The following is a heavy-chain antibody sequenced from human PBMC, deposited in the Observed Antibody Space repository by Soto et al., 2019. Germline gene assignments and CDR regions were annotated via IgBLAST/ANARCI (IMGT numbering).Heavy chain of an antibody. CDR2: IIPIFGTA. CDR1: GGTFSSYA. V-gene: IGHV1-69*13. D-gene: IGHD2-2*01. J-gene: IGHJ4*02. CDR3: VLGYCSSTSCLYFDY. Sequence: ASVKVSCKASGGTFSSYAISWVRQAPGQGLEWMGGIIPIFGTANYAQKFQGRVTITADESTSTAYMELSSLRSEDTAVYYCVLGYCSSTSCLYFDYWGQGTLVTASS.